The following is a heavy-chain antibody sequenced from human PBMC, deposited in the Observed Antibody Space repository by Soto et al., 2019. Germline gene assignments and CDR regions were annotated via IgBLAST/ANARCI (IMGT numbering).Heavy chain of an antibody. Sequence: QLQLQESGPGLVKPSETLSLTCIVSGGSISSSSYYWGWIRQPPGKGLEWIGSIYYSGSTYYNPSRKSGVTISVETSKNQFSLRLSSVTGADTAVFYGAGHRGRNGFDPWGQGTLVTVSS. J-gene: IGHJ5*02. CDR1: GGSISSSSYY. CDR3: AGHRGRNGFDP. CDR2: IYYSGST. V-gene: IGHV4-39*01.